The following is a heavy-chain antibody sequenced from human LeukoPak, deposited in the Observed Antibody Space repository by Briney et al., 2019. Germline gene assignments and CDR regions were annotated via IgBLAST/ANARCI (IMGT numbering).Heavy chain of an antibody. CDR1: GGSISPYY. V-gene: IGHV4-59*08. CDR2: ISYSGST. J-gene: IGHJ4*02. D-gene: IGHD2-2*01. CDR3: AGIVVVPAAKQFDY. Sequence: PSETLSLTCTVSGGSISPYYWSWIRQPPGKGLEWMGYISYSGSTDYNPSLKSRVTISVDTSKNQFSLKLNSVTAADTAVYYCAGIVVVPAAKQFDYWGQGTLVTVSS.